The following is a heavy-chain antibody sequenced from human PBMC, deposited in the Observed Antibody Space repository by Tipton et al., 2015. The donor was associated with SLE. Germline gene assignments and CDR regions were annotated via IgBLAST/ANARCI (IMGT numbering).Heavy chain of an antibody. D-gene: IGHD1-26*01. CDR1: GFTVSSTY. J-gene: IGHJ4*02. CDR2: IYTGGRT. CDR3: AREGSGTPDY. V-gene: IGHV3-53*01. Sequence: SLRLSCAASGFTVSSTYMTWVRQAPGKGLEWVSVIYTGGRTSYADSVKGRFTISRDNAKSTLYLQMTSLRAEDTAVYYCAREGSGTPDYWGQGTLVTVSS.